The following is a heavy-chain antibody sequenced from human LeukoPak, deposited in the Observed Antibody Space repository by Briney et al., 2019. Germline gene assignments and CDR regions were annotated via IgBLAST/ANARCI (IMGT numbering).Heavy chain of an antibody. CDR1: RYTFTSYY. D-gene: IGHD2-2*01. CDR3: AREWEDIVVVPAAREVWFDP. Sequence: ASVKVSCKASRYTFTSYYMHWVRQAPGQGLEWMGIINPSGGSTSYEQKFQGRVTMTRDMSTSTVYMELSSLRSEDTAVYYCAREWEDIVVVPAAREVWFDPWGQGTLVTVSS. CDR2: INPSGGST. V-gene: IGHV1-46*01. J-gene: IGHJ5*02.